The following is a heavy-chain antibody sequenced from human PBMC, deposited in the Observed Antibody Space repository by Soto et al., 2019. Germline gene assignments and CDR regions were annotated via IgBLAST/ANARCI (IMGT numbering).Heavy chain of an antibody. CDR3: AAGRDRVFDY. Sequence: EVQLVESGGGLIQPGGSLRLSCAASGITFSSYDMHWVRQARGKGLEWVSGIGMAGDTTYPGSVKGRFTISRENAKNSLYLQMNTLRAEDSAVYYCAAGRDRVFDYWGQGTLVTVSS. D-gene: IGHD2-15*01. CDR2: IGMAGDT. V-gene: IGHV3-13*01. CDR1: GITFSSYD. J-gene: IGHJ4*02.